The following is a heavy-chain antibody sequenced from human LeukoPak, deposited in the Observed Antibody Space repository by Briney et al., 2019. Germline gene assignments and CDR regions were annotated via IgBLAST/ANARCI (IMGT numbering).Heavy chain of an antibody. CDR1: GGSISSYY. Sequence: ASETLSLTCTVSGGSISSYYWSWIRQPPGKGLEWIGYIYYSGSTNYNPSLKSRVTISVDTSKNQFSLKLSSVTAADTAVYYCARLAAAGTRVGAFDIWGQGTMVTVSS. CDR3: ARLAAAGTRVGAFDI. D-gene: IGHD6-13*01. V-gene: IGHV4-59*12. J-gene: IGHJ3*02. CDR2: IYYSGST.